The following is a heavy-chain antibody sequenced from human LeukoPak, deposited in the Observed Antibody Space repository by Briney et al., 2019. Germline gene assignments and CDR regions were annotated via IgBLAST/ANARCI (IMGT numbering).Heavy chain of an antibody. D-gene: IGHD2-21*02. CDR2: INPNSGGT. Sequence: PGASVKVSCKASGFTFTGYYMHWVRQAPGQGLEWMGWINPNSGGTHYAQNFQDWVTMTRDTSISTAYMELTRLRSDDTAVYYCARDSVGAYCGGDCYLGWYFDLWGRGTLVTVSS. V-gene: IGHV1-2*04. CDR1: GFTFTGYY. J-gene: IGHJ2*01. CDR3: ARDSVGAYCGGDCYLGWYFDL.